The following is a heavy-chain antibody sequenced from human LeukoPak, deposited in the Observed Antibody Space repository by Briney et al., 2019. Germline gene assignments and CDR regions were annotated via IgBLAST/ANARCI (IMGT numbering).Heavy chain of an antibody. Sequence: GGSLRLSCAASGFTFSSYWMNWVRQAPGKGLEWVSSISSSSSYIYYADSVKGRFTISRDNAKNSLYLQMNSLRAEDTAVYYCAGSGYSYGRFDYWGQGTLVTVSS. CDR2: ISSSSSYI. J-gene: IGHJ4*02. CDR1: GFTFSSYW. V-gene: IGHV3-21*01. D-gene: IGHD5-18*01. CDR3: AGSGYSYGRFDY.